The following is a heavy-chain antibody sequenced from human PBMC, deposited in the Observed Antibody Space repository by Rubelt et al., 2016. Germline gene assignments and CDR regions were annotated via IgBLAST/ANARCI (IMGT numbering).Heavy chain of an antibody. CDR3: ARRVYFDY. Sequence: QVQLVESGGGVVQPGGSLRLSCAASGFTFSSYGMHWVRQAPGKGLEWVAFIRYDGSNKYYAASVEGRLTISRDNSKNSLYLQMNSLRDEETAVYYCARRVYFDYWGQGTLVTVSS. J-gene: IGHJ4*02. CDR2: IRYDGSNK. CDR1: GFTFSSYG. V-gene: IGHV3-30*02.